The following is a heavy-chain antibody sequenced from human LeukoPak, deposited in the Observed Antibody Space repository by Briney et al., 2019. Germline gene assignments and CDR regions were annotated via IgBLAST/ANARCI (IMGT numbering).Heavy chain of an antibody. Sequence: SETLSLTCNVSGGFISSHYWTWLRQPPGKGLEGVGYVYYSGSTNYNPSLKSRVTISVDTSNNQFSLKLTSVTAADTAVYYCARGYRGGVYYYYYGMDVWGQGTTVTVSS. CDR3: ARGYRGGVYYYYYGMDV. J-gene: IGHJ6*02. V-gene: IGHV4-59*11. CDR2: VYYSGST. CDR1: GGFISSHY. D-gene: IGHD1-26*01.